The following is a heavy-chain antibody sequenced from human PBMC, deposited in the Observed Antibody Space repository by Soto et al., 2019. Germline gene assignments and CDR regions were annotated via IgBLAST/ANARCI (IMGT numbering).Heavy chain of an antibody. CDR2: IKPDGSEK. V-gene: IGHV3-7*05. D-gene: IGHD3-3*01. Sequence: EVQLVESGGGLVQPGGSLRLSCVASGFTFTDHWMTWVRQAPGRRPEWVANIKPDGSEKYYMDSVRGRFAISRDNAKTSLSLLMNSLGPEDTAMFYCVRIRGGGAYDLWGQGTMVTVS. CDR3: VRIRGGGAYDL. CDR1: GFTFTDHW. J-gene: IGHJ3*01.